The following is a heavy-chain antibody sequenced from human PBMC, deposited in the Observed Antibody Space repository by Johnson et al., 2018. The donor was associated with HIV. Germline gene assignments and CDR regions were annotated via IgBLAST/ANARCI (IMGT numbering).Heavy chain of an antibody. V-gene: IGHV3-66*01. CDR1: GFTFSSYA. CDR3: VRDQGYYDSSGYPDAFDI. D-gene: IGHD3-22*01. Sequence: VQLVESGGGVVQPGRSLRLSCAASGFTFSSYAMHWVRQAPGKGLAWVSLIYRDNSTYYADSVKGRFTISRDNSKNTLYLQMNGLRAEDTGLYYCVRDQGYYDSSGYPDAFDIWGQGTMVTVSS. J-gene: IGHJ3*02. CDR2: IYRDNST.